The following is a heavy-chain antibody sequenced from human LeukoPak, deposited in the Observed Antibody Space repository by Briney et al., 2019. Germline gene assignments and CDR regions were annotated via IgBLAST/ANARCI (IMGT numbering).Heavy chain of an antibody. CDR1: GFTFSSYA. J-gene: IGHJ5*02. V-gene: IGHV3-33*08. CDR3: ARPRGGGYYDSSGLNWFDP. CDR2: IWYDGSNK. D-gene: IGHD3-22*01. Sequence: PGGSLRLSCAASGFTFSSYAMHWVRQAPGKGLEWVAVIWYDGSNKYYADSVKGRFTISRDNSKNTLYLQMNSLRAEDTAVYYCARPRGGGYYDSSGLNWFDPWGQGTLVTVSS.